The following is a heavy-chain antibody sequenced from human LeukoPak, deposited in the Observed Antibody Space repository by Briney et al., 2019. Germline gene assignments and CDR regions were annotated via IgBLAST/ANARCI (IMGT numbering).Heavy chain of an antibody. CDR1: GFTFSDYY. Sequence: GGSLRLSCAASGFTFSDYYISWIRQAPGKGLEWVSYISSSGSTVYYVDSVKGRFTISRDNAKNSLYLQMNSLRAEDTAVYYCAREEYVAYFGYWGQGTLVTVSS. CDR3: AREEYVAYFGY. V-gene: IGHV3-11*01. J-gene: IGHJ4*02. D-gene: IGHD6-6*01. CDR2: ISSSGSTV.